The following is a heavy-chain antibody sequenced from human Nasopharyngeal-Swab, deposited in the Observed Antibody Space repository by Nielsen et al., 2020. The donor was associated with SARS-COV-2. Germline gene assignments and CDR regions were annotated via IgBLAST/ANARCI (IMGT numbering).Heavy chain of an antibody. CDR2: INPNNGGT. Sequence: WVRQAPGQGIEWMGRINPNNGGTNYAQKFQGRVTMTRDTSISTAYMELIRLRSDDTAVYYCARLEWEPHYWGQGTLVTVSS. D-gene: IGHD1-26*01. V-gene: IGHV1-2*06. CDR3: ARLEWEPHY. J-gene: IGHJ4*02.